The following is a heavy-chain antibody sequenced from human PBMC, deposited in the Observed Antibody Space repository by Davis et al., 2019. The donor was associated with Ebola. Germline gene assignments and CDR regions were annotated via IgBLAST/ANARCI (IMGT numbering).Heavy chain of an antibody. CDR3: ARGEWELLYNWFDP. D-gene: IGHD1-26*01. Sequence: MPSETLSLTCAVSGGSISSSIYYWGWIRQPPGKGLEWLGSIYYTGSTYYNPSLKSRVTISVDTSKNQFSLKLSSVTAADTAVYYCARGEWELLYNWFDPWGQGTLVTVSS. V-gene: IGHV4-39*07. J-gene: IGHJ5*02. CDR1: GGSISSSIYY. CDR2: IYYTGST.